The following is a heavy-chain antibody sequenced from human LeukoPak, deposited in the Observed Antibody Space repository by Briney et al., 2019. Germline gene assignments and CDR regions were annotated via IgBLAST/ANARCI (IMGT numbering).Heavy chain of an antibody. CDR2: ISSNGAEI. CDR1: EFTFSSYS. J-gene: IGHJ4*02. V-gene: IGHV3-64*02. CDR3: ARDSPDSPLYDFWSGAHDY. D-gene: IGHD3-3*01. Sequence: GSLRLSCTASEFTFSSYSMHWVRQAPGKGLEYVSAISSNGAEIHYAESVRGRFTVSRDNSKNTLYLQMDSLRAEDLAVYYCARDSPDSPLYDFWSGAHDYWGQGTLVTVSS.